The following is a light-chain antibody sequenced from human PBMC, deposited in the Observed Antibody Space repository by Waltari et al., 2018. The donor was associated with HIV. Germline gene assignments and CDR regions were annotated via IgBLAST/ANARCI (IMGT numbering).Light chain of an antibody. J-gene: IGLJ3*02. Sequence: QSVLTQPPSVSGAPGQRVTISCTGSSSNLGAGYDVHWYQLLPGTAPKLLIYANIIRPSGVPARFSGSKSGTSASLAVTGLQAEDEADYYCQSYDTGLSGGVFGGGTKLTVL. CDR2: ANI. V-gene: IGLV1-40*01. CDR1: SSNLGAGYD. CDR3: QSYDTGLSGGV.